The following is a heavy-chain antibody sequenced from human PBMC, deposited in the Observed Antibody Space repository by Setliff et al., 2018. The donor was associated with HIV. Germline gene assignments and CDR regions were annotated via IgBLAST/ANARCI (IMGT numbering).Heavy chain of an antibody. CDR3: ARILVAAAGTGFDP. CDR1: NYSISSGYY. Sequence: SETLSLTCTVSNYSISSGYYWGWLRQSPGKGLEWIGTIYHTGNTYYNPSLKSRVTISVDPSKNQLSLKVSSVTAADTAVYYCARILVAAAGTGFDPWGQGMLVTVSS. CDR2: IYHTGNT. V-gene: IGHV4-38-2*02. D-gene: IGHD6-13*01. J-gene: IGHJ5*02.